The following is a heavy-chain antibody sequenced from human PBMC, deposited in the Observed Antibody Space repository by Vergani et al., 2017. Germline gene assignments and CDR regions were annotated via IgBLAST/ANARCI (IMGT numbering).Heavy chain of an antibody. J-gene: IGHJ4*02. CDR2: ISYDGSNK. CDR1: GFTFSSYA. V-gene: IGHV3-30-3*01. Sequence: QVQLVESGGGVVQPGRSLRLSCAASGFTFSSYAMHWVRQAPGKGLEWVAVISYDGSNKYYADSVKGRFTISRDNSKNTLYLQMNSLRAEDTAVYYCARDYGSGTTYCDYWGQGTLVTVSS. D-gene: IGHD3-10*01. CDR3: ARDYGSGTTYCDY.